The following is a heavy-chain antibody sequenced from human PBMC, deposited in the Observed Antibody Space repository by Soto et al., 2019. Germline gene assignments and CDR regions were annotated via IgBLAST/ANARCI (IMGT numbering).Heavy chain of an antibody. CDR3: ARGNCSSTSCYAQEDYLDV. CDR2: INHSGST. D-gene: IGHD2-2*01. J-gene: IGHJ6*04. Sequence: SETLSLTCAVYGGSFSGYYWSWIRQPPGKGLEWIGEINHSGSTNYNPSLKSRVTISVDTSKNQFSLKLSSVTAADTAVYYCARGNCSSTSCYAQEDYLDVWGKGTTVTVSS. CDR1: GGSFSGYY. V-gene: IGHV4-34*01.